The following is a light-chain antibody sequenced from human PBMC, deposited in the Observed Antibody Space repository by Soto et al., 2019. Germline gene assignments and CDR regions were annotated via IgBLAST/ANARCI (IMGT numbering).Light chain of an antibody. CDR3: SSYAGRSNV. J-gene: IGLJ1*01. CDR1: SGDVGGYNY. Sequence: QSVLTQPPSASGSPGQSVAICCTGTSGDVGGYNYVSWYQQHPGKAPKLMIYEVNKRPSGVPDRFSGSRSGNTASLTVSGLQAEAETAYYCSSYAGRSNVFGTGTKVTV. CDR2: EVN. V-gene: IGLV2-8*01.